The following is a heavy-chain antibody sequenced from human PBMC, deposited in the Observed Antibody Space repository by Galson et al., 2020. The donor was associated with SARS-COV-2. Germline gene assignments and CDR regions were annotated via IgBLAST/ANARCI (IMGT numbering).Heavy chain of an antibody. CDR2: IYWNEDK. D-gene: IGHD2-2*01. V-gene: IGHV2-5*01. CDR3: AHGKYQLLSYDYYDGMDG. CDR1: GFSLSVDRVG. Sequence: ESGPTLVKPTQTLTLTCTFSGFSLSVDRVGVAWIRQPPGKALEWLAHIYWNEDKRYSPSLRSRLTVTKDTSKNQVVLTMTNMDPVDTATYYCAHGKYQLLSYDYYDGMDGWGQGTTVTVSS. J-gene: IGHJ6*02.